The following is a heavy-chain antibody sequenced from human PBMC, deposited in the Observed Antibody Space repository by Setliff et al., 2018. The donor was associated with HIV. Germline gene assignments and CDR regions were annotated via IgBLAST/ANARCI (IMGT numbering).Heavy chain of an antibody. Sequence: PGGSLRLSCAASGFTFSSYWMSWVRQAPGKGLEWVANIKQDGSEKYYVDSVKGRFTISRDNAKNSLYLQMNSLRAEDTAVYYCARGRMGSDGSGSYSYSPYYFDYWGQ. CDR1: GFTFSSYW. V-gene: IGHV3-7*01. J-gene: IGHJ4*02. CDR3: ARGRMGSDGSGSYSYSPYYFDY. D-gene: IGHD3-10*01. CDR2: IKQDGSEK.